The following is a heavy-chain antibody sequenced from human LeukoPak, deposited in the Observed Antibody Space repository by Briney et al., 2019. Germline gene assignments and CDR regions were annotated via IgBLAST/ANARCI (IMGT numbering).Heavy chain of an antibody. CDR1: GFTFSDYY. Sequence: GGSLRLSCAASGFTFSDYYMSWIRQAPGKGLEWVSYISSSGSTIYYADSVKGRFTISRDNAKNSLYLQMNRLRAEDTDVYYCARGRTFFGVVIGFSVYFDYWGQGTLVTVSS. CDR3: ARGRTFFGVVIGFSVYFDY. J-gene: IGHJ4*02. D-gene: IGHD3-3*01. V-gene: IGHV3-11*01. CDR2: ISSSGSTI.